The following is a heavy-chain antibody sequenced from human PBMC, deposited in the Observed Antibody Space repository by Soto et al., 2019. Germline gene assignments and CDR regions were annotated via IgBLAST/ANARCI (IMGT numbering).Heavy chain of an antibody. D-gene: IGHD6-13*01. Sequence: QAQLVQSGAEVKEPGASVKVSCKASGYTFTNYDISWVRQVTGQGLEWMGWMNPNSANTGYAQKFQGRVSMTRDTSIQTAYMELSSLRPEHTAIYYCARMATSGTLNWFDPWGQGTLVTVSS. CDR2: MNPNSANT. J-gene: IGHJ5*02. CDR3: ARMATSGTLNWFDP. V-gene: IGHV1-8*02. CDR1: GYTFTNYD.